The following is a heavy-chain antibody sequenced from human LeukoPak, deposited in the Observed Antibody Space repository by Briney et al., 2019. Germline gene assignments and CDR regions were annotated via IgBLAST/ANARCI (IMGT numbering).Heavy chain of an antibody. CDR3: ARATTVTTSPSGYFDY. CDR1: GFTFSSYW. J-gene: IGHJ4*02. CDR2: IKQDGSEK. V-gene: IGHV3-7*04. D-gene: IGHD4-17*01. Sequence: GGSLRLSCAASGFTFSSYWMSWVRQAPGKGLEWVVNIKQDGSEKYYVDSVKGRFTISRDNAKNSLYLQMNSLRAEDTAVYYCARATTVTTSPSGYFDYWGQGTLVTVSS.